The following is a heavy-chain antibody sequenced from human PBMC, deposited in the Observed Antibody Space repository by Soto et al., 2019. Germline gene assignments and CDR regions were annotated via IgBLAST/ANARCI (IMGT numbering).Heavy chain of an antibody. CDR2: ISYDGSNK. J-gene: IGHJ5*02. CDR3: ARDQWGQLVYNWFDP. Sequence: QVQLVESGGGVVQPGRSLRLSCAASGFTFSSYAMHWVRQAPGKGLEWVAVISYDGSNKYYADSVKGRFTISRDNSKNTLYLQMNSLRAEDTAVYYCARDQWGQLVYNWFDPWGQGTLVTVSS. D-gene: IGHD6-13*01. V-gene: IGHV3-30-3*01. CDR1: GFTFSSYA.